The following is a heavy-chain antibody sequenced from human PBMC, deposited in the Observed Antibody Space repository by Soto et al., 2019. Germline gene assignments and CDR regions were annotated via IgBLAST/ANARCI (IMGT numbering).Heavy chain of an antibody. V-gene: IGHV4-39*02. CDR3: ARLVVVAPVANV. D-gene: IGHD2-21*01. Sequence: PSETLSLTCDVSGDSISTSSYYWGWIRQPPGKGLEWIASIYYSGATYYNPSLQSRVTISVDTSNNRFSLTLSSLTAADTAVYFCARLVVVAPVANVWGQGALVTVSS. J-gene: IGHJ4*02. CDR2: IYYSGAT. CDR1: GDSISTSSYY.